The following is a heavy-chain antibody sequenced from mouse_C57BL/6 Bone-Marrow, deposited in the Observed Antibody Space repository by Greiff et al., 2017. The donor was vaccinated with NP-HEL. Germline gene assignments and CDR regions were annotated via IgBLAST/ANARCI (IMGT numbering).Heavy chain of an antibody. D-gene: IGHD1-1*01. CDR2: ISSGSSTI. CDR1: GFTFSDYG. Sequence: EVQVVESGGGLVKPGGSLKLSCAASGFTFSDYGMHWVRQAPEKGLEWVAYISSGSSTIYYADTVKGRFTISRDNAKNTLFLQMTSLRSEDTAMYYCARRGYYGSRNYAMDYWGQGTSVTVSS. V-gene: IGHV5-17*01. CDR3: ARRGYYGSRNYAMDY. J-gene: IGHJ4*01.